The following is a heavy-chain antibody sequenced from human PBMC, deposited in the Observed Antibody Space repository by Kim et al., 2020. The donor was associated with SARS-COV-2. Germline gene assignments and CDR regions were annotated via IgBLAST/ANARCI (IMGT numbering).Heavy chain of an antibody. V-gene: IGHV1-3*01. CDR3: ARDLTYYDFWSGRTGWFDP. CDR1: GYTFTSYA. D-gene: IGHD3-3*01. CDR2: INAGNGNT. J-gene: IGHJ5*02. Sequence: ASVKVSCKASGYTFTSYAMHWVRQAPGQRLEWMGWINAGNGNTKYSQKFQGRVTITRDTSASTAYMELSSLRSEDTAVYYCARDLTYYDFWSGRTGWFDPWGQGTLVTVSS.